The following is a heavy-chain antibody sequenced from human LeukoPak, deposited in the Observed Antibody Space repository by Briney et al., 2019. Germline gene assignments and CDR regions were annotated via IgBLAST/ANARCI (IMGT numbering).Heavy chain of an antibody. CDR2: ISYGGSNK. CDR3: ARGGGLDV. CDR1: GFTFSSYA. D-gene: IGHD3-16*01. V-gene: IGHV3-30-3*01. Sequence: PGRSLRLSCAASGFTFSSYAMHWVRQAPGKGLEWVAVISYGGSNKYYADSVKGRFTISRDNSKNTLYLQMSNLRAEDTAVYFCARGGGLDVWGQGATVTVSS. J-gene: IGHJ6*02.